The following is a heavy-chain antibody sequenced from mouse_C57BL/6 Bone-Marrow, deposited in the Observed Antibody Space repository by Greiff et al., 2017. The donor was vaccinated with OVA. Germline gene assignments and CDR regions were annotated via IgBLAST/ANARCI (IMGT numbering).Heavy chain of an antibody. D-gene: IGHD1-1*01. CDR2: IDPYDSYT. Sequence: QVQLQQPGAELVKPGASVKLSCKASGYTFTSYWMQWVKQRPGQGLEWIGEIDPYDSYTNYNQKFKGKATLTVDTSSSTAYMQLSSLTSEDSAVYYCANLYYYGSRPAWFAYWGQGTLVTVSA. CDR3: ANLYYYGSRPAWFAY. CDR1: GYTFTSYW. J-gene: IGHJ3*01. V-gene: IGHV1-50*01.